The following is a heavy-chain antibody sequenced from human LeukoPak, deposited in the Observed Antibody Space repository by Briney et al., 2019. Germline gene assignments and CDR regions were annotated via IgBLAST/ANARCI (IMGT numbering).Heavy chain of an antibody. Sequence: SETLSLTCTVSGGSISSYYWSWIRQPPGKGLEWIGYIYYSGSTDYNPSLKSRVTISVDTSKNQFSLKLTSVTAADTAVYYCAGSGYSRPFDIWGQGTMVTVSS. CDR2: IYYSGST. CDR1: GGSISSYY. V-gene: IGHV4-59*01. CDR3: AGSGYSRPFDI. D-gene: IGHD5-18*01. J-gene: IGHJ3*02.